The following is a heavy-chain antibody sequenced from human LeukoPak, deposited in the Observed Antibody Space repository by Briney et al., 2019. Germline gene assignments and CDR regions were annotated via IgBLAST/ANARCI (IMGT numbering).Heavy chain of an antibody. Sequence: PGGSLRLSCAASGFTFSNYAMSWVRQAPGKGLEWVSAISGSGGSTYYADSVKGRFTISRDNSKNTLYLQMNSLRAEDTAVYYCAKDQGRGAAAGTHFQHWGQGTLVTVSS. V-gene: IGHV3-23*01. CDR3: AKDQGRGAAAGTHFQH. J-gene: IGHJ1*01. D-gene: IGHD6-13*01. CDR1: GFTFSNYA. CDR2: ISGSGGST.